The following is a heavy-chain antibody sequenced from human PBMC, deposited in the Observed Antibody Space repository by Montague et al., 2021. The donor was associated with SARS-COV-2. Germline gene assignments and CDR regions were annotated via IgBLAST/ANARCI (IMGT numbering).Heavy chain of an antibody. CDR1: GLSVSNFW. J-gene: IGHJ4*02. Sequence: SLRLSCAASGLSVSNFWMHWVRQAPGKGLEWISHINPDGTIINYADSVKGRFSISRDSAKNTLYLQMNSLRVEDTAVYYCARGGSSGLPYWGQGTLVTVSS. CDR3: ARGGSSGLPY. V-gene: IGHV3-74*01. D-gene: IGHD6-6*01. CDR2: INPDGTII.